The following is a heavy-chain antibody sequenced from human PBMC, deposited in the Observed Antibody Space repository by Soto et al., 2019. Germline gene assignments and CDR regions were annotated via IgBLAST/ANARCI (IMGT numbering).Heavy chain of an antibody. CDR3: ARMVGGSPRGWYRSDRGEGYRMDV. CDR2: IIPIFGTA. V-gene: IGHV1-69*01. Sequence: QVQLVQSGAEVKKPGSSVKVSCKASGGTFSSYAISWVRQAPGQGLKWMGGIIPIFGTANYGQKVQGRVTITGDEITCTAYMELSSLRSEATAGYYCARMVGGSPRGWYRSDRGEGYRMDVWGQGTTVTASS. CDR1: GGTFSSYA. D-gene: IGHD6-19*01. J-gene: IGHJ6*02.